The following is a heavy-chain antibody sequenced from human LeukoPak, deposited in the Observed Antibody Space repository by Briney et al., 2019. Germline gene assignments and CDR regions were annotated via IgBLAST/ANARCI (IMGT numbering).Heavy chain of an antibody. D-gene: IGHD5-12*01. CDR1: GFTFSSYS. CDR2: ISSSSSYI. J-gene: IGHJ6*03. Sequence: GGSLRLSCAASGFTFSSYSMNWVRQAPGKGLEWVSYISSSSSYIYYADSVKGRFTISRDNAKNSLYLQMNSLRAEDTAVYYCARDTSGSFYYYMDVWGKGTTVTVSS. CDR3: ARDTSGSFYYYMDV. V-gene: IGHV3-21*05.